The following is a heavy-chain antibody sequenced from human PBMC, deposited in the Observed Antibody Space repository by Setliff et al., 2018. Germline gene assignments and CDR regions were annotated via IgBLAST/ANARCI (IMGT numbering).Heavy chain of an antibody. CDR2: IIPILGIA. V-gene: IGHV1-69*10. CDR1: GGTFSSYA. Sequence: ASVKVSCKASGGTFSSYAISWVRQAPGQGLEWMGGIIPILGIANYAQKFQGRVTITADESTSTAYMELSSLRSEDTAVYYCATDVLGSDAFDIWGQGTMVT. J-gene: IGHJ3*02. CDR3: ATDVLGSDAFDI. D-gene: IGHD2-8*01.